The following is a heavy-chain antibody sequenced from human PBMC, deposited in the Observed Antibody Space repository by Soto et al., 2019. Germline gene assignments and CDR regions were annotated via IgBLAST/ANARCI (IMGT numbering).Heavy chain of an antibody. CDR1: GFSLNTGGLG. D-gene: IGHD2-21*02. V-gene: IGHV2-5*02. Sequence: SGPTLVNPTQTLTLTCTLSGFSLNTGGLGVGWIRQPPGKALEWLALIYWDNDKRYSPSLKSRLTITKDTSKNQVVLTMTNMDPVDAATYYCVHSRCGGDCLQSYSSHYYYGMDVWGQGITVTVSS. CDR3: VHSRCGGDCLQSYSSHYYYGMDV. J-gene: IGHJ6*02. CDR2: IYWDNDK.